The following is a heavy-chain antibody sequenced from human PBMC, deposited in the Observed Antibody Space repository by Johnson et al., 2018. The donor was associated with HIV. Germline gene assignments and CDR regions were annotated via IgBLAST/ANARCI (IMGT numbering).Heavy chain of an antibody. V-gene: IGHV3-11*04. Sequence: QMLLVESGGGLVQPGGSLRLSCAASGFTFSSYYMSWIRQAPGKGLEWVSYISSSGTTVYYADSVKGRFSISRDNAKHSLYLQMNSLRAEDTAVYFCARDRRYYDSSGYYHDAFDIWGQGTMVTVSS. CDR2: ISSSGTTV. CDR1: GFTFSSYY. J-gene: IGHJ3*02. D-gene: IGHD3-22*01. CDR3: ARDRRYYDSSGYYHDAFDI.